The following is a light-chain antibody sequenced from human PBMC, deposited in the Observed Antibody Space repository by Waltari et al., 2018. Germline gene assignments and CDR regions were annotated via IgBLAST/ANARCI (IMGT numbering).Light chain of an antibody. J-gene: IGKJ3*01. CDR1: QSVFYNATNKNY. Sequence: DIVMTQSQDSLAVSLGERATISCKSSQSVFYNATNKNYLTWYQQKPGQPPKVLIYWASTRDSGVPDRFSGSGSGTDFTLTISGRPAEDVAVYYCKLYYSNPPFFTFGPGTKVDIK. CDR3: KLYYSNPPFFT. CDR2: WAS. V-gene: IGKV4-1*01.